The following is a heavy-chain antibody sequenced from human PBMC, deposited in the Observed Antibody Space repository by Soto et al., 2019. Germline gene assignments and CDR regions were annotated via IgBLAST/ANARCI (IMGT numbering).Heavy chain of an antibody. D-gene: IGHD3-3*01. V-gene: IGHV4-39*01. CDR1: GSSISSSSYY. Sequence: SETLSLTCTVSGSSISSSSYYWGWIRQPPGKGLEWIGSIYYSGSTYYNPSLKSRVTISVDTSKNQFSLKLSSVTAADTAVYYCATASQLTLHSFGVWGKGTTVTVSS. J-gene: IGHJ6*04. CDR2: IYYSGST. CDR3: ATASQLTLHSFGV.